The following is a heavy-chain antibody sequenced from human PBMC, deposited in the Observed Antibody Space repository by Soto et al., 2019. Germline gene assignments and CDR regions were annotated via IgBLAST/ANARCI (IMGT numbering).Heavy chain of an antibody. D-gene: IGHD3-10*01. CDR2: ISGSGGST. Sequence: EVQLLESGGGLVQPGGSLRLSCAASGFTFSSYAMSWVRQAPGKGLEWVSAISGSGGSTYYADSVKGRFTISRDNTRNPLYLQLNSLRAECTAVYYSAPHLWCGELYYWCQGTLVTVSS. CDR1: GFTFSSYA. J-gene: IGHJ4*02. CDR3: APHLWCGELYY. V-gene: IGHV3-23*01.